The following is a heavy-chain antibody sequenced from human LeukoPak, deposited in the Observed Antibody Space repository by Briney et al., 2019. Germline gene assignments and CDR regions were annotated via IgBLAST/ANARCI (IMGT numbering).Heavy chain of an antibody. Sequence: KPGGSLRLSCAASGFTFSIYTMNWVRQAPGKGLEWVSSISSSSSYIYYADSVKGRFTISRDNAKNSLYLQMNSLRAEDTAVYYCARDLDSSSYYYVFFSSGAFDIWGQGTMVTVSS. D-gene: IGHD3-22*01. V-gene: IGHV3-21*01. CDR1: GFTFSIYT. CDR2: ISSSSSYI. CDR3: ARDLDSSSYYYVFFSSGAFDI. J-gene: IGHJ3*02.